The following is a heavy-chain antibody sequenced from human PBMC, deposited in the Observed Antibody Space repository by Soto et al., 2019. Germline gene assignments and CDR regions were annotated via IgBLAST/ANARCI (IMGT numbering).Heavy chain of an antibody. J-gene: IGHJ4*02. CDR2: ISYDGSNK. D-gene: IGHD6-19*01. Sequence: QVQLVESGGGVVQPGRSLRLSCAASGFTFSSYTMHWVRQAPGKGLEWGAAISYDGSNKYYADSVKGRFTISRDNSKNTLYVQMNSLRGEDTAVYYCARGAGIAVAGTSFEYWGQGTLVTVSS. CDR3: ARGAGIAVAGTSFEY. V-gene: IGHV3-30-3*01. CDR1: GFTFSSYT.